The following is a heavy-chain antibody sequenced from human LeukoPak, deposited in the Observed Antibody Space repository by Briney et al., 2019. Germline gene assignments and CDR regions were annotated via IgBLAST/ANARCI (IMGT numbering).Heavy chain of an antibody. D-gene: IGHD1-26*01. CDR3: VRDRMGATKGCFDP. CDR1: GGSISGYF. J-gene: IGHJ5*02. V-gene: IGHV4-59*01. Sequence: SETLSLTCTVSGGSISGYFWNWIRQPPGKGLEWIGYVYYSGSTYYNPSLKSRVTISVDTSKKQFSLKLSSVTAADTAVYYCVRDRMGATKGCFDPWGQGTLVTVSS. CDR2: VYYSGST.